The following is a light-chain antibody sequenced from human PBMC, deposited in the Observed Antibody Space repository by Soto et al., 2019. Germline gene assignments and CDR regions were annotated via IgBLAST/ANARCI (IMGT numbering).Light chain of an antibody. CDR1: QSVSSSY. Sequence: IVVTQSPATLSLAPLEIATLSFMASQSVSSSYLAWYQQKPGQAPRLLIYGASSRATGIPDRFSGSGSGTDFTLTISRLEPEDFAVYYCQQYRSSPITFGQGTRLEIK. V-gene: IGKV3-20*01. CDR2: GAS. J-gene: IGKJ5*01. CDR3: QQYRSSPIT.